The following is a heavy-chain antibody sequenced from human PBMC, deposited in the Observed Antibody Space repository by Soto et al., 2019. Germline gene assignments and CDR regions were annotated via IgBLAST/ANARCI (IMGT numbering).Heavy chain of an antibody. CDR2: ISAYNGNT. CDR1: GYTFTSYG. D-gene: IGHD2-2*01. Sequence: ASVKVSCKASGYTFTSYGISWVRQAPGQGLEWMGWISAYNGNTNYAQKLQGRVNMTTDASTSTAYMELRSLRSDDTAVYYCARSIVVNGEYYFDYWGQGTLVTVSS. J-gene: IGHJ4*02. V-gene: IGHV1-18*01. CDR3: ARSIVVNGEYYFDY.